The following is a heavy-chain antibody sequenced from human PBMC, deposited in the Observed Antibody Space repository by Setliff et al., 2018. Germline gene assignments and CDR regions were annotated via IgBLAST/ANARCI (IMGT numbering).Heavy chain of an antibody. CDR2: ISGSTDNT. Sequence: ASVKVSCKASGYTSLNYGISWVRQAPGQGLEWMGWISGSTDNTNYAQKVRGRVTLTKGTSTKTKSMELRSLRSDATAVYYCARGQPDFVVVLAAAKFDYWGPGTLVTVS. CDR3: ARGQPDFVVVLAAAKFDY. V-gene: IGHV1-18*01. D-gene: IGHD2-15*01. CDR1: GYTSLNYG. J-gene: IGHJ4*02.